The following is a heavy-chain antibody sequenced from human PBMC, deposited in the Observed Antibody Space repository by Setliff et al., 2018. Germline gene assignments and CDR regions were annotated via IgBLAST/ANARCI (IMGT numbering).Heavy chain of an antibody. V-gene: IGHV4-39*07. CDR2: IYYSGST. D-gene: IGHD3-3*01. Sequence: LSLTCTVSGGSISSSSYYWGWIRQPPGKGLEWIGSIYYSGSTYYNPSLKSRVTISVDTSKNQFSLKLSSVTAADTAVYYCARRYNFWSGYFDYWGQGTLVTVSS. J-gene: IGHJ4*02. CDR1: GGSISSSSYY. CDR3: ARRYNFWSGYFDY.